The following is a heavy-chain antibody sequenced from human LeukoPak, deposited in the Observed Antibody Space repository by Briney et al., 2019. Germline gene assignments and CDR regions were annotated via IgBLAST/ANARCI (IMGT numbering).Heavy chain of an antibody. CDR1: GFTFSSYI. J-gene: IGHJ4*02. CDR3: ARDSSFDFDY. D-gene: IGHD6-6*01. Sequence: GGSLRLSCVASGFTFSSYIMNWVRQAPGKGLEWVSSISSSSSYIYYADSVKGRFTISRDNAKNSLYLQMNSLRAEDTAVYYCARDSSFDFDYWGQGTLVTVSS. CDR2: ISSSSSYI. V-gene: IGHV3-21*01.